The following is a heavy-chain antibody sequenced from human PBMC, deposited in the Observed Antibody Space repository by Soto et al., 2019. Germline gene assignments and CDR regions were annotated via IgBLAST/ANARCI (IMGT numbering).Heavy chain of an antibody. CDR1: GFTFSSYA. J-gene: IGHJ6*02. Sequence: GGSLRLSCAASGFTFSSYAMSWVRQAPGKGLEWVSAISGSGGSTYYADSVKGRFTISRDNSKNTLYLQMNSLRAEDTAVYYCAKDTIYCSGGSCYPGLYYGMDVWGQGTTVTVSS. V-gene: IGHV3-23*01. D-gene: IGHD2-15*01. CDR2: ISGSGGST. CDR3: AKDTIYCSGGSCYPGLYYGMDV.